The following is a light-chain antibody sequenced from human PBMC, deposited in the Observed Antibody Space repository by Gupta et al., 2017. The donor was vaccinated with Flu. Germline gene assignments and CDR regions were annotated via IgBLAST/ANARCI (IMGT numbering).Light chain of an antibody. CDR2: QDN. J-gene: IGLJ1*01. Sequence: SYDLTQPPSVSVSPRQTASITCSGDNLGDKYVCWYQQKPGQSPVLVIYQDNKRPSGIPERFSGSYSGNTATLTISGTQAMDEADYYCQAWDTSTYYVFGTGTKVTVL. CDR1: NLGDKY. CDR3: QAWDTSTYYV. V-gene: IGLV3-1*01.